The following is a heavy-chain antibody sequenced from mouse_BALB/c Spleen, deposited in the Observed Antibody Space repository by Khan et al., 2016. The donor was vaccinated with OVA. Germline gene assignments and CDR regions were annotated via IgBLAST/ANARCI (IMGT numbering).Heavy chain of an antibody. CDR2: INPSDSES. CDR1: GYTFTSYW. D-gene: IGHD2-2*01. Sequence: QVQLQQPGAELVRPGASVKLSCKASGYTFTSYWMNWVRQRPRQGLEWIGKINPSDSESHYNQMFTDKATLTVDKSSGTAYMQLSSLTSEDSAVYYCARGGKYGYDPSWFAYWGQGTLVTVSA. CDR3: ARGGKYGYDPSWFAY. J-gene: IGHJ3*01. V-gene: IGHV1-52*01.